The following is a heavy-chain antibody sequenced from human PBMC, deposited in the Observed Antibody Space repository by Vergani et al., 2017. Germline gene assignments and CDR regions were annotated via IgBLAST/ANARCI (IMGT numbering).Heavy chain of an antibody. CDR3: ARDPYYDFWSGYYGGYYYYYGMDV. V-gene: IGHV7-4-1*02. CDR2: INTNTGNP. J-gene: IGHJ6*02. Sequence: QVQLVQSGAEVKKPGSSVKVSCKASGGTFSSYAISWVRQAPGQGLEWMGWINTNTGNPTYAQGFTGRFVFSLDTSVSTAYLQSSSLKAEDNAVYYCARDPYYDFWSGYYGGYYYYYGMDVWGQGTTVTVSS. D-gene: IGHD3-3*01. CDR1: GGTFSSYA.